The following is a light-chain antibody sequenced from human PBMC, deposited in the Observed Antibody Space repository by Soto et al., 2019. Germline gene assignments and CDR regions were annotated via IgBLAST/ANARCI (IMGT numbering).Light chain of an antibody. V-gene: IGLV2-8*01. J-gene: IGLJ2*01. CDR3: CSYAGSNRLI. CDR1: SSDVGGYNS. CDR2: DVT. Sequence: QSALTQPPSASGSPGQSVTISCTGTSSDVGGYNSVSWYQHHPGKAPKLMIYDVTKRPSGVPDRFSGSKSGNTASLTVSGLQTEDEADYYCCSYAGSNRLIFGGGTKVTVL.